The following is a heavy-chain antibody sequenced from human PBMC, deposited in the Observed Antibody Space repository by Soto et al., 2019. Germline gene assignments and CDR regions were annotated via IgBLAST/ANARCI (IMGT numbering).Heavy chain of an antibody. CDR1: GFTFSTYW. D-gene: IGHD2-15*01. V-gene: IGHV3-7*03. CDR3: ARGSGGHSYYYGMDV. CDR2: IGEDGSEK. J-gene: IGHJ6*02. Sequence: EVQLVESGGGLVQPGGSLRLSCTASGFTFSTYWMSWVRQAPGMGLEWVANIGEDGSEKYYVDSVKGRFTISRDNAKNSLYLQMNSLRADDTAVYYCARGSGGHSYYYGMDVWGQGTTVTVSS.